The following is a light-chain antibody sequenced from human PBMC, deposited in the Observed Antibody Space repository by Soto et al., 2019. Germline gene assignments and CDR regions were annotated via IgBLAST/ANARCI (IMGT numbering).Light chain of an antibody. CDR1: SSDVGGYNY. CDR3: SSYTSSNTVV. Sequence: QSALTQPASVSGSPGQSITISCTGTSSDVGGYNYVSWYQQHPGKAPKLMIYEVSNRPSGVSTRFSGSKSGNTASLTISGLQAADEADDYCSSYTSSNTVVFGGGTKLTVL. CDR2: EVS. V-gene: IGLV2-14*01. J-gene: IGLJ2*01.